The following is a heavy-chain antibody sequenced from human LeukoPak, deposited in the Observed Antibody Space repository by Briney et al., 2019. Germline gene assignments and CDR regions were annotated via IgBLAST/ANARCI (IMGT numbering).Heavy chain of an antibody. CDR1: GFTFSSYG. CDR3: AKRGVVIRVILVGFHKEAYYFDS. CDR2: ISDRGSRT. D-gene: IGHD3-22*01. J-gene: IGHJ4*02. Sequence: GGSLSLSCAASGFTFSSYGMSWVRQAPGKGLEWVAGISDRGSRTNYADSVKGRFTISTDHPKNTLYLQMNSLRAEDTAVYFCAKRGVVIRVILVGFHKEAYYFDSWGQGALVTVSS. V-gene: IGHV3-23*01.